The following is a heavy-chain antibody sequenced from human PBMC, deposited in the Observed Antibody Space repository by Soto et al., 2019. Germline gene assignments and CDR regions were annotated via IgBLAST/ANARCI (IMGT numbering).Heavy chain of an antibody. D-gene: IGHD3-10*01. J-gene: IGHJ6*02. V-gene: IGHV1-3*01. Sequence: GASVKVSCKASGYTFTSYAMHWVRQAPGQRLEWMGWINAGNGNTKYSQKFQGRVTITRDTSASTAYMELSSLRSEDTAVYYCARAVVDYYGSGSYYNSNENDYYYGMDVWGQGTTVTVSS. CDR3: ARAVVDYYGSGSYYNSNENDYYYGMDV. CDR1: GYTFTSYA. CDR2: INAGNGNT.